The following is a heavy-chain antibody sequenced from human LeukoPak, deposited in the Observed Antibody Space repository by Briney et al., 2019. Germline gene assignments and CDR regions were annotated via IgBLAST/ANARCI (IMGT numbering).Heavy chain of an antibody. J-gene: IGHJ4*02. V-gene: IGHV3-30*18. CDR1: GFTFSSYG. CDR2: ISYGGSNK. CDR3: AKDRALYGSGSCNYFDY. Sequence: GGSLRLSCAASGFTFSSYGMHWVRQAPGKGLEWVAVISYGGSNKYYADSVKGRFTISRDDSKNTLYLQMNSLRAEDTAVYYCAKDRALYGSGSCNYFDYWGQGTLVTVSS. D-gene: IGHD3-10*01.